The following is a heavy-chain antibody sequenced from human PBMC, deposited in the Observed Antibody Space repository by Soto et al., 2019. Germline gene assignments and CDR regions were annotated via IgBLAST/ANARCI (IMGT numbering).Heavy chain of an antibody. J-gene: IGHJ5*02. Sequence: QVHLVESGGGLVKPGGSLRLSCTVSGFAFRHNYLTWLRQAPGKGLEWLSYISTSGSPAYYADSVKGRFTISTDNAKKSLYLQMDSLRAEDTGVYYFATGGIYYEAWGQGTLVTVAA. D-gene: IGHD1-26*01. V-gene: IGHV3-11*01. CDR2: ISTSGSPA. CDR1: GFAFRHNY. CDR3: ATGGIYYEA.